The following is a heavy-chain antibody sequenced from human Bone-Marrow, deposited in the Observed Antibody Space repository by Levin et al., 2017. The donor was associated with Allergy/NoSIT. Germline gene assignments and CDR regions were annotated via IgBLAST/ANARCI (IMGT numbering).Heavy chain of an antibody. CDR3: ARDLSAAGTSDANY. Sequence: ASVKVSCKASGYTFTGYYMHWVRQAPGQGLEWMGWINPNSGGTNYAQKFQGRVTMTRDTSISTAYMELSRLRSDDTAVYYCARDLSAAGTSDANYWGQGTLVTVSS. CDR1: GYTFTGYY. D-gene: IGHD6-13*01. J-gene: IGHJ4*02. CDR2: INPNSGGT. V-gene: IGHV1-2*02.